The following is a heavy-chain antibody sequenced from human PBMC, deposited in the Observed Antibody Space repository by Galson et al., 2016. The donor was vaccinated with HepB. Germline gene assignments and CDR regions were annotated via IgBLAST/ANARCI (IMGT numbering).Heavy chain of an antibody. V-gene: IGHV3-21*04. CDR1: GFTFSHYT. CDR2: ISISSNFI. CDR3: ARDGPRRRGLDY. Sequence: SLRLSCAASGFTFSHYTMNWVRQPPGKGLEWVSSISISSNFIHYADSLKGRFTISRDNAKNSLYLQINSLTVEDTAMYYRARDGPRRRGLDYWGQGTLITVSS. J-gene: IGHJ4*02.